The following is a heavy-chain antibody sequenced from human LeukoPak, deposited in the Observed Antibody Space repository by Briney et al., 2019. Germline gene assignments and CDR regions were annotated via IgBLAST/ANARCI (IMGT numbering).Heavy chain of an antibody. CDR1: GFTFSSYW. CDR2: INSDGSST. CDR3: VREREGSNSEH. D-gene: IGHD1-26*01. Sequence: GGSLRLSCAASGFTFSSYWMHWVRQAPGKGLVWVSRINSDGSSTSYADSVKGRFTISRDNAKNTLYLQMNSLRAEDTAIYYCVREREGSNSEHWGQGTLVTVSS. J-gene: IGHJ1*01. V-gene: IGHV3-74*01.